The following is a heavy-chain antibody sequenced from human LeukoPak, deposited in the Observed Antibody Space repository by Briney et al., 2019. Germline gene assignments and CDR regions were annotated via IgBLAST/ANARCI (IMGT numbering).Heavy chain of an antibody. Sequence: PSETLSLTCAVYGGSFSGYYWSYIRQPPGKGLEWIGEINHSGSTNYNPSLKSRVSISIDTSKNQFSLKLSSVTAADTAVYYCARGFYYDYVWGSSSCYYFDYWGQGTLVTVSS. CDR2: INHSGST. J-gene: IGHJ4*02. D-gene: IGHD3-16*01. CDR1: GGSFSGYY. CDR3: ARGFYYDYVWGSSSCYYFDY. V-gene: IGHV4-34*01.